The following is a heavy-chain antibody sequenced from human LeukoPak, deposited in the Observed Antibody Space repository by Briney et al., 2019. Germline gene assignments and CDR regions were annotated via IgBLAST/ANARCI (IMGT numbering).Heavy chain of an antibody. Sequence: GASVKVSCKASGGTFSSYAISWVRQAPGQGLEWMGRIIPILGIANYARKFQGRVTITADKSTSTAYMELSSLRSEDTAVYYCARASLGTPQGRYGMDVWGQGTTVTVSS. CDR1: GGTFSSYA. CDR2: IIPILGIA. J-gene: IGHJ6*02. D-gene: IGHD1-1*01. V-gene: IGHV1-69*04. CDR3: ARASLGTPQGRYGMDV.